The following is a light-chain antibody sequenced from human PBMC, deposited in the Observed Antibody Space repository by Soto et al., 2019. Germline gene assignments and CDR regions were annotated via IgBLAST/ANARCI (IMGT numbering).Light chain of an antibody. Sequence: IVLTQSPGTLSFSPVERTTLSCRASQSISRYLSWYQQKPGQGPRLLIYGASSRATGTPDRFSGSVSGTDFTLTINILEPEDFALYYFQQYGSSPPTFGQGTKVEIK. CDR1: QSISRY. V-gene: IGKV3-20*01. CDR2: GAS. CDR3: QQYGSSPPT. J-gene: IGKJ1*01.